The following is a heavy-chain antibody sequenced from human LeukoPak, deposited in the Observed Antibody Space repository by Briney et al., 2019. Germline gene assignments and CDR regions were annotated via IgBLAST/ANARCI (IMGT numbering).Heavy chain of an antibody. J-gene: IGHJ4*02. CDR2: INHSGST. CDR1: GGSFSGYY. Sequence: SETLSLTCAVYGGSFSGYYWSWIRQPPGKGLEWIGEINHSGSTNYNPSLKSRVTISVDTSKNQFFLKLSSVTAADTAVYFRARGPPTDYYDSSGFYYVFDYWGQGTLVTVSS. D-gene: IGHD3-22*01. CDR3: ARGPPTDYYDSSGFYYVFDY. V-gene: IGHV4-34*01.